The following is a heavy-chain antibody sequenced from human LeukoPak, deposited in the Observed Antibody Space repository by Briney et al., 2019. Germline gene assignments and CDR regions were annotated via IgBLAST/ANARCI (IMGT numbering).Heavy chain of an antibody. CDR2: ISGSGGST. Sequence: GGSLRLSCAASGFTFSSYAMNWVRQAPGKGLEWVSTISGSGGSTYYADSVKGRFTISRDNSKNTLYLQMSSLRAEDTAVYYCAKIGIVVVPAAIHGMDVWGQGTTVTVSS. V-gene: IGHV3-23*01. D-gene: IGHD2-2*02. J-gene: IGHJ6*02. CDR3: AKIGIVVVPAAIHGMDV. CDR1: GFTFSSYA.